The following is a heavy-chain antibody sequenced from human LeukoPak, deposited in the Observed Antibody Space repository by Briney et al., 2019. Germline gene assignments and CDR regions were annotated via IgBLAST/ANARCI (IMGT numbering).Heavy chain of an antibody. CDR2: ISGSGEAI. J-gene: IGHJ4*02. D-gene: IGHD2-15*01. CDR3: AREVVALDY. V-gene: IGHV3-48*01. Sequence: AGGSLRLSCAASGFSFTTHNMNWVRQAPGKGLEWISYISGSGEAIFYADSVQGRFTISRDNAKNSIYLQMNTLRAEDTAVYYCAREVVALDYWGQGTLVSVSS. CDR1: GFSFTTHN.